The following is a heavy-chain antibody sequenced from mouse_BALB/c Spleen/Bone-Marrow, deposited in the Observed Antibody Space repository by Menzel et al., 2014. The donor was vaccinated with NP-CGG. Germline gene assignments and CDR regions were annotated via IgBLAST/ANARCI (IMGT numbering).Heavy chain of an antibody. D-gene: IGHD4-1*01. CDR2: ISSGGHYT. V-gene: IGHV5-6*02. Sequence: DVMLVESGGDLVKPGGSLKLSCAASGFTFSSYGTSWVRQTPDKRLEWVATISSGGHYTYYLDSVKGRFTISRDNAKNTLYLQMSSLKSEDTAMFYCTRRGDWDGRNAMDYWCQGTSVTVSS. CDR3: TRRGDWDGRNAMDY. J-gene: IGHJ4*01. CDR1: GFTFSSYG.